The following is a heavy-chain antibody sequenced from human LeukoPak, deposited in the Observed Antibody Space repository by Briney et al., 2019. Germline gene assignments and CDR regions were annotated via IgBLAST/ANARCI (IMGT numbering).Heavy chain of an antibody. CDR2: IYTSGST. Sequence: SETLSLTCTVSGGSISSGSDYWSWIRQPAGKGLEWIGRIYTSGSTNYNPSLKSRVTISVDTSKNQFSLKLSSVTAADTAVYYCARHPGDYWGQGTLVTVSS. CDR1: GGSISSGSDY. V-gene: IGHV4-61*02. J-gene: IGHJ4*02. CDR3: ARHPGDY.